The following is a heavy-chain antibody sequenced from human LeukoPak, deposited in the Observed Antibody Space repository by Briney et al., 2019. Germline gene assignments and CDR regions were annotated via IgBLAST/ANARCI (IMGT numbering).Heavy chain of an antibody. CDR2: FDPEDGET. Sequence: GASVTVSCKVSGYTLTELSMHWVRQAPGKGLEWMGGFDPEDGETIYAQKFQGRVTMTEDTSTDTAYMELSSLRSEDTAVYYCATTASYHDALEIWGQGTMVTVSS. D-gene: IGHD1-26*01. CDR3: ATTASYHDALEI. V-gene: IGHV1-24*01. J-gene: IGHJ3*02. CDR1: GYTLTELS.